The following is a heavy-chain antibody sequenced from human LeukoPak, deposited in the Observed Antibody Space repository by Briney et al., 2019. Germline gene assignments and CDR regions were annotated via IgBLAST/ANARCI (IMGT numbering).Heavy chain of an antibody. J-gene: IGHJ4*02. D-gene: IGHD3-22*01. V-gene: IGHV3-30*18. CDR3: AKDQAGSGYYVDY. CDR1: GFTFSSYG. CDR2: ISYDGSNK. Sequence: GGSLRLSCAASGFTFSSYGMHWVRQAPGKGLEWVAVISYDGSNKYYADSVKGRFTISRDNSKNTLYLQMNSLRAEDTAVYYCAKDQAGSGYYVDYWGQGTLVTVSS.